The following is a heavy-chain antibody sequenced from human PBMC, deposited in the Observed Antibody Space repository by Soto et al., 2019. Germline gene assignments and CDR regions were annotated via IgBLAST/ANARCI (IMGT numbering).Heavy chain of an antibody. CDR3: ARGGGFGFNWFDP. CDR2: INHSGST. D-gene: IGHD3-10*01. J-gene: IGHJ5*02. CDR1: GGSFSGYY. V-gene: IGHV4-34*01. Sequence: SETLSLTCAVYGGSFSGYYWSWIRQPPGKGLEWIGEINHSGSTNYNPSLKSRVTISVDTSKNQFSLKLSSVTAADTAVYYCARGGGFGFNWFDPWGQGTLVTVSS.